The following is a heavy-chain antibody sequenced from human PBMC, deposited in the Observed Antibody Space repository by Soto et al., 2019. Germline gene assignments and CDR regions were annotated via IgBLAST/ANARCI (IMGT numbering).Heavy chain of an antibody. D-gene: IGHD5-12*01. CDR3: ARDVEMATTLDY. Sequence: QVQLVESGGGVVQPGRSLRLSCAASGFTFSSYAMHWVRQAPGKGLEWVAVISYDGSNKYYADSVKVRFTISRDNSKNTLYLQMNSLRAEDTAVYYCARDVEMATTLDYWGQGTLVTVSS. CDR2: ISYDGSNK. J-gene: IGHJ4*02. CDR1: GFTFSSYA. V-gene: IGHV3-30-3*01.